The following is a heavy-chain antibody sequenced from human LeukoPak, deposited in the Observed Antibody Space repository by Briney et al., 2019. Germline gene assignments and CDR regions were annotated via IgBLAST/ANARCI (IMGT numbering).Heavy chain of an antibody. CDR3: AREVVSTPSYFDS. CDR1: GFTVSSSY. Sequence: GGSLRLSCAASGFTVSSSYMYWVRQAPGKGLEWVSFLYRGDSAIYAESVRGRFTISKDNSKNTLYLLMNSLIPEDTAVYYCAREVVSTPSYFDSWGQGTLVTVSS. D-gene: IGHD2-15*01. V-gene: IGHV3-53*01. J-gene: IGHJ4*02. CDR2: LYRGDSA.